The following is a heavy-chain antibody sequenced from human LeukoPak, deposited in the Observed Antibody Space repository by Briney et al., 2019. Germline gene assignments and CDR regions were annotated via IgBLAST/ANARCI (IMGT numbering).Heavy chain of an antibody. J-gene: IGHJ6*03. Sequence: GGSLRLSCAASGFTFSSYSTNWVRQAPGKGLEWVSYISSSSSTIYYADSVKGRFTISRDNAKNSLYLQMNSLRAEDTAVYYCARDQVFGLAHNYYYYMDVWGKGTTVTVSS. CDR2: ISSSSSTI. CDR1: GFTFSSYS. CDR3: ARDQVFGLAHNYYYYMDV. D-gene: IGHD3/OR15-3a*01. V-gene: IGHV3-48*04.